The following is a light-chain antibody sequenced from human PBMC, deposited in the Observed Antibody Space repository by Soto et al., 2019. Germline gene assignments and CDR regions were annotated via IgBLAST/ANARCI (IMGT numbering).Light chain of an antibody. CDR2: DAS. CDR1: QSVSSY. J-gene: IGKJ5*01. V-gene: IGKV3-11*01. Sequence: EIVLTQSPATLSLSPGERATLTCRASQSVSSYLAWYQQKPGQAPRLLIYDASNRATGIPARFSGSGSGTDFRLTISSLEPEDFAVYYCQQRSNWPITFGQGTLLEIK. CDR3: QQRSNWPIT.